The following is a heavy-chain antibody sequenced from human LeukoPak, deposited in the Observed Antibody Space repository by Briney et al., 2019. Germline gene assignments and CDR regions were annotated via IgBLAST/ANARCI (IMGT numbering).Heavy chain of an antibody. V-gene: IGHV3-7*01. CDR2: IKQDGNEK. D-gene: IGHD6-13*01. Sequence: GGSLRLSCAASGFTFRAYWMSWVRQVPGKGLEWVANIKQDGNEKYYVDSVKGRFTISRDNAKNSLYLQMNRLRVEDTAVYYCARTRYSSRNFDYWGQGTLVTVSS. CDR1: GFTFRAYW. CDR3: ARTRYSSRNFDY. J-gene: IGHJ4*02.